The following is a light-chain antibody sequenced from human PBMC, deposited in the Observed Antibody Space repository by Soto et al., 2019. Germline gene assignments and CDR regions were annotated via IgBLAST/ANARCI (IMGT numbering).Light chain of an antibody. CDR1: SSNIGRNT. CDR3: AAWDDSLNGYV. J-gene: IGLJ1*01. CDR2: RDD. V-gene: IGLV1-44*01. Sequence: QSALTQPPSASGTPGQRVTISCSGSSSNIGRNTVNWYQQFPGTAPKLFIYRDDQRPSGVPDRFSGPKSGTSASLAISGLQSEDEADYYCAAWDDSLNGYVFGTGTKVTVL.